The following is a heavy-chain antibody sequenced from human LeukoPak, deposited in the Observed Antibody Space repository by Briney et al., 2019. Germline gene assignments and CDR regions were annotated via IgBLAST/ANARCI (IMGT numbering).Heavy chain of an antibody. CDR2: ISSNGGST. Sequence: GGSLRLSCAASGFTFSSYAMHWVRQAPGKGLEYVSAISSNGGSTYYANSVKGRFTISRDNSKNTLYLQMNSLRAEDTAVYYCAREAREMATIEYWGQGTLVTVSS. V-gene: IGHV3-64*01. CDR1: GFTFSSYA. D-gene: IGHD5-24*01. CDR3: AREAREMATIEY. J-gene: IGHJ4*02.